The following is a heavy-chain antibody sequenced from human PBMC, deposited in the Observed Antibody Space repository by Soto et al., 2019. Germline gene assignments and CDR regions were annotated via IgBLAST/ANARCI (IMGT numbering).Heavy chain of an antibody. D-gene: IGHD6-13*01. J-gene: IGHJ5*02. CDR1: GGSFSGYY. Sequence: QVQLQQWGAGLLKPSETLSLTCAVYGGSFSGYYWSWIRQPPGKGLEWIGEINHSGSTNYNPSLKSRVTISVDTSKNQSSLTLRYVTAADTAVYYCARLSSSWYHKNNWFDPWGQGTLVTVSS. CDR2: INHSGST. CDR3: ARLSSSWYHKNNWFDP. V-gene: IGHV4-34*01.